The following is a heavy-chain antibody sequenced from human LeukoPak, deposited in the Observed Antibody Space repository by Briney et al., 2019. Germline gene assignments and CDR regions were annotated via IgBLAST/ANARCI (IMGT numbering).Heavy chain of an antibody. CDR3: ARDKSLWSGFLS. D-gene: IGHD3-3*01. Sequence: PETLPLTCTVSGGSISSYYWSWMRHPPGKRLEWMGYIYYSGSTNYNPSLKSRVTISVDTSKNQFSLRLGSVTAADTAVYYCARDKSLWSGFLSWGQGTLVTVSS. V-gene: IGHV4-59*01. J-gene: IGHJ5*02. CDR1: GGSISSYY. CDR2: IYYSGST.